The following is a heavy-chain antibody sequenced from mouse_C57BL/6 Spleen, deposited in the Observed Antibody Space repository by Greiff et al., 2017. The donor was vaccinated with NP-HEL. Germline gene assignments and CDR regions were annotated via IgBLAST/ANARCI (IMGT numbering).Heavy chain of an antibody. D-gene: IGHD2-2*01. V-gene: IGHV1-64*01. Sequence: QVQLQQPGAELVKPGASVKLSCKASGYTFTSYWMHWVKQRPGQGLEWIGMIHPNSGSTNYNEKFNSKATLTVDKSSSTAYMQLSSLTSEDSAVYYCARGYGYDSMDYWGQGTSVTVSS. CDR2: IHPNSGST. CDR3: ARGYGYDSMDY. J-gene: IGHJ4*01. CDR1: GYTFTSYW.